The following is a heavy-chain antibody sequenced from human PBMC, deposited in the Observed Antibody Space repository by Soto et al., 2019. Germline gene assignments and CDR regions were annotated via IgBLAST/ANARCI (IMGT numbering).Heavy chain of an antibody. CDR3: ARDPDGSGSYNWFDP. Sequence: RASVKVSCKASGYTFTGYYMHWVRQAPGQGLEWMGWINPNSGGTNYAQKFQGRVTMTRDTSISTAYMELSRLRSDDTAVYYCARDPDGSGSYNWFDPWGQGTLVTVSS. CDR2: INPNSGGT. CDR1: GYTFTGYY. V-gene: IGHV1-2*02. J-gene: IGHJ5*02. D-gene: IGHD3-10*01.